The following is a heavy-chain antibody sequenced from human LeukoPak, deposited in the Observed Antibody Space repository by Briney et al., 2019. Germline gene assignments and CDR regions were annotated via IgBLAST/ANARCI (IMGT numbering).Heavy chain of an antibody. D-gene: IGHD3-10*01. CDR2: INHSGST. CDR3: ARHVPLWFGIDP. Sequence: SETLPLTCTVSGGSISSSSYYWSWIRQPPGKGLEWIGEINHSGSTNYNPSLKSRVTISVGTSKNQFSLKLSSVTAADTAVYYCARHVPLWFGIDPWGQGTLVTVSS. CDR1: GGSISSSSYY. J-gene: IGHJ5*02. V-gene: IGHV4-39*01.